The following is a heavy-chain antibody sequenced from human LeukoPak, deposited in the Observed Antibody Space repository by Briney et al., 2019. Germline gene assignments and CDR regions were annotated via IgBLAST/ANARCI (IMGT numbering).Heavy chain of an antibody. CDR1: GGTFSSYA. CDR3: ARPYCSSTSCYGAGDYYYYHMDV. CDR2: IIPIFGTA. V-gene: IGHV1-69*13. D-gene: IGHD2-2*01. J-gene: IGHJ6*03. Sequence: SVKVSCKASGGTFSSYAISWVRQAPGQGLEWMGGIIPIFGTANYAQKFQGRVTITADESTSTAYMELSSLRSEDTAVYYCARPYCSSTSCYGAGDYYYYHMDVWGKGTTVTVSS.